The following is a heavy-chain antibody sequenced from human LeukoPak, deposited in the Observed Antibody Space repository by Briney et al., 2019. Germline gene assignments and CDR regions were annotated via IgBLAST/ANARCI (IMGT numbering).Heavy chain of an antibody. CDR2: IIPIFGTA. D-gene: IGHD2-2*01. CDR1: GGTFSSYA. Sequence: GASVKVSCKASGGTFSSYAISWVRQAPGQGLEWMGGIIPIFGTANYAQKFQGRVTITADESTSTAYMELSSLRSEDTAVYYCAREILETTDIVVAPAARYAFDIWGQGTMVTVSS. V-gene: IGHV1-69*13. J-gene: IGHJ3*02. CDR3: AREILETTDIVVAPAARYAFDI.